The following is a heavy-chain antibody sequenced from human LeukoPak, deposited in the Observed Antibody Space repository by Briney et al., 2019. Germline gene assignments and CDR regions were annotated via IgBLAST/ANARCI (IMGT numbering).Heavy chain of an antibody. CDR3: ARVIGWDEPFDI. Sequence: GGSLRLSCSASGFTLSSYWMHWVRQAPGKGLVWVSRINTDGSSTNYVDSVKGRFTVSRDNAKNTLYLQMNSLRAEDTAVYYCARVIGWDEPFDIWGQGTMVTVSS. V-gene: IGHV3-74*01. D-gene: IGHD1-26*01. J-gene: IGHJ3*02. CDR2: INTDGSST. CDR1: GFTLSSYW.